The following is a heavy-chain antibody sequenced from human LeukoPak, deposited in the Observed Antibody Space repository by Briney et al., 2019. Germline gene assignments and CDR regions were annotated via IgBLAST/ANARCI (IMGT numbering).Heavy chain of an antibody. CDR2: IIPIFGTA. J-gene: IGHJ4*02. V-gene: IGHV1-69*05. Sequence: SVKVSCKASGGTFSSYAISWVRQAPGQGLEWMGGIIPIFGTANYAQKLQGRVTMTTDTSTSTAYMELRSLRSDDTAVYYCARDRGEIAAAGTGDFDYWGQGTLVTVSS. CDR3: ARDRGEIAAAGTGDFDY. D-gene: IGHD6-13*01. CDR1: GGTFSSYA.